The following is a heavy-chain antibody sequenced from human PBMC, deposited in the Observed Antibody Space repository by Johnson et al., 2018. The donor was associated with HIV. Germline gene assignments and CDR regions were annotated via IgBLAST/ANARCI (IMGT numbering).Heavy chain of an antibody. D-gene: IGHD2-2*01. Sequence: VQLVESGGGVVQPGRSLRLSCAASGFTFSSYAMHWVRQAPGKGLEWVAVISYDGSNKYYAESVKGRFTISRDNSKNTLYLQMNSKRAEDTAVYYCARDRCSSTSCIDAFDIWGQGTMVTVSS. CDR2: ISYDGSNK. V-gene: IGHV3-30-3*01. J-gene: IGHJ3*02. CDR1: GFTFSSYA. CDR3: ARDRCSSTSCIDAFDI.